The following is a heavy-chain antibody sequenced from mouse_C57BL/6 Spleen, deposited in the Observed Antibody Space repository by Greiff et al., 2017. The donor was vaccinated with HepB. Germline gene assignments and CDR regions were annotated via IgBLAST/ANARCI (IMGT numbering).Heavy chain of an antibody. Sequence: EVQLVESGGGLVKPGGSLKLSCAASGFTFSSYAMSWVRQTPEKRLEWVATISDGGSYTYYPDNVKGRFTISRDNAKNNLYLQMSHLKSEDTAMYYCARVVYYYGSSPYYFDYWGQGTTLTVSS. V-gene: IGHV5-4*01. CDR2: ISDGGSYT. CDR3: ARVVYYYGSSPYYFDY. J-gene: IGHJ2*01. D-gene: IGHD1-1*01. CDR1: GFTFSSYA.